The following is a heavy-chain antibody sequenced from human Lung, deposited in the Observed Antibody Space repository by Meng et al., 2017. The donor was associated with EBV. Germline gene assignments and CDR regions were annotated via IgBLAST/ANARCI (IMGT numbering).Heavy chain of an antibody. D-gene: IGHD5-18*01. CDR3: ARAVDTGYFDY. J-gene: IGHJ4*02. CDR2: IYYSGIT. V-gene: IGHV4-31*03. CDR1: GGSISSGGHY. Sequence: QVQLQESGPGLVKPSQTLSLTCTVSGGSISSGGHYWSWIRQHPGKSLEWIGYIYYSGITYYNPSLQSRLTISADTSKNQFSLMLTSLTAADTAVYYCARAVDTGYFDYWGQGTLVTVSS.